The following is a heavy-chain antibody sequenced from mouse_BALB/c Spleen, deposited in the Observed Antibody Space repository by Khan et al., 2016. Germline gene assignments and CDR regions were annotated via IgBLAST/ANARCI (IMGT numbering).Heavy chain of an antibody. CDR2: ISIYYDIT. V-gene: IGHV1S137*01. CDR3: ARSKDYGYEAMDY. Sequence: QVQLKESGPELVRPGESVKISCKGSGYTFTDYAVHWVKQSHAKSLEWIGLISIYYDITNYNQKFKDRATTTVDKSSSTAYMELARLTSEDSAIYYCARSKDYGYEAMDYSGQGTSVTVSS. J-gene: IGHJ4*01. CDR1: GYTFTDYA. D-gene: IGHD1-2*01.